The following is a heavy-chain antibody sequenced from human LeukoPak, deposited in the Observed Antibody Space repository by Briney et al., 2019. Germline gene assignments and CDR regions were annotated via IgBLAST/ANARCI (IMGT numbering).Heavy chain of an antibody. J-gene: IGHJ5*02. V-gene: IGHV1-2*02. Sequence: ASVKVSCKASGYTFTGYYMHWVRQAPGQGLEWMGWINPNSGGTNYAQKFQGRVTMTRDTSISTAYMELSRLRSDDTAVYYCAREGIQVVVAATLPYNWFDPWGQGTLVTVSS. CDR3: AREGIQVVVAATLPYNWFDP. CDR2: INPNSGGT. D-gene: IGHD2-15*01. CDR1: GYTFTGYY.